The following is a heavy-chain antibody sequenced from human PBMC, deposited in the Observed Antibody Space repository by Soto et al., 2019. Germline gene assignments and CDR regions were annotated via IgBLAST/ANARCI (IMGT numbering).Heavy chain of an antibody. CDR3: ARRAVTYYYDTSGYLAVDY. D-gene: IGHD3-22*01. CDR1: GGTFSSYI. CDR2: IIPILDVA. V-gene: IGHV1-69*02. J-gene: IGHJ4*02. Sequence: QVQLVQSGAEVKKPGSSVKVSCKASGGTFSSYIITWVRQAPGQGLEWMVRIIPILDVATYAQKFQGRVTITADKATSTAYMDMSSLRSDDAAVYYFARRAVTYYYDTSGYLAVDYWGQGTKVTVSS.